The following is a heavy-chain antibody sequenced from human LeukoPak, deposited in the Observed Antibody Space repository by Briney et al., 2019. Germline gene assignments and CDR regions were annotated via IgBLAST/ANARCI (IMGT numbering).Heavy chain of an antibody. Sequence: GGSLRLSCAVSGFTFSRYSMNWVRQAPGKGLEWVSYISSSSSTIYYADSVKGRFTISRDNAKNSLYLQMNSLRAEDTAVYYCARGPLGSSSSIYYYYMDVWGKGTTVTVSS. J-gene: IGHJ6*03. CDR2: ISSSSSTI. CDR3: ARGPLGSSSSIYYYYMDV. D-gene: IGHD6-6*01. V-gene: IGHV3-48*01. CDR1: GFTFSRYS.